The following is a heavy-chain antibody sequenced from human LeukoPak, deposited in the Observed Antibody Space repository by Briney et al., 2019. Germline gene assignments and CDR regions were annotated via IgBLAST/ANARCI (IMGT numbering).Heavy chain of an antibody. V-gene: IGHV3-23*01. CDR2: ISGSGDST. CDR3: AKEGYQLLYRGYFQH. CDR1: GFTFNSYV. Sequence: GGSLRLSCAASGFTFNSYVMSWVRQAPGKGLEWVSAISGSGDSTYYADSVKGRFTISRDNSKNTLYLQVNSLRAEDTAVYYCAKEGYQLLYRGYFQHWGQGTLVTVSS. D-gene: IGHD2-2*02. J-gene: IGHJ1*01.